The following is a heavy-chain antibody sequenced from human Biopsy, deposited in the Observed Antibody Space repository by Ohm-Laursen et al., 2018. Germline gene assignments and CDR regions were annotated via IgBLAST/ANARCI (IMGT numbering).Heavy chain of an antibody. D-gene: IGHD2-15*01. Sequence: SVKVSCKASGPTFTGDQIHWVRQAPGQGLEWMGWIDPKNGDSKYGQIFQGRVTLTRDTSITTIYMDLRSLRSDDTAIYYCAKDLWEWWEPSWGQGTRVTVSS. CDR2: IDPKNGDS. CDR3: AKDLWEWWEPS. V-gene: IGHV1-2*02. CDR1: GPTFTGDQ. J-gene: IGHJ4*02.